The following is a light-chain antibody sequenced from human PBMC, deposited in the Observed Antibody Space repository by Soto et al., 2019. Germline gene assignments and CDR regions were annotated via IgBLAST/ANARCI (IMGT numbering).Light chain of an antibody. V-gene: IGLV1-44*01. CDR1: SSNIGTNT. Sequence: QSVLTQPPSASGTPGQRVTISCSGSSSNIGTNTVIWYQQLPGTAPKLLIYSNNQRPSGVPDRFSGSKSGTSASLAISGLQEEDEGDYHCCSFAGSSTYVFGTGTKLTVL. CDR3: CSFAGSSTYV. J-gene: IGLJ1*01. CDR2: SNN.